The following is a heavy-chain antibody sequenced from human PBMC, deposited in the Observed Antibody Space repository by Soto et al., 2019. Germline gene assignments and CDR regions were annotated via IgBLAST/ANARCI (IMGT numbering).Heavy chain of an antibody. V-gene: IGHV3-30*03. CDR2: ISYDGSNK. D-gene: IGHD3-22*01. Sequence: QVQLVESGGGVVQPGRSLRLSCVASGFTSSSYGMHWVRQAPGKGLEWVAVISYDGSNKYYGDSVKGRFTISRDNSKNTLYLQMNSLRTEDTAVYYCARDRSSGYSYYYGMDVWGQGTTVTVSS. CDR1: GFTSSSYG. CDR3: ARDRSSGYSYYYGMDV. J-gene: IGHJ6*02.